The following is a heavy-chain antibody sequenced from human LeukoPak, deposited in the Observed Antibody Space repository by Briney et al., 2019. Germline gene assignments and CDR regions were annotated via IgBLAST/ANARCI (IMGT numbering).Heavy chain of an antibody. CDR2: ISYDGSNK. Sequence: GGSLRLSCAASGFTFGSYGMHWVRQAPGKGLEWVAVISYDGSNKYYADSVKGRFTISRDNSKNTLYLQMNSLRSEDTAVYYCARVSVASAISNSSSSGGFFNWFDPWGQGTLVTVSS. CDR3: ARVSVASAISNSSSSGGFFNWFDP. D-gene: IGHD6-6*01. CDR1: GFTFGSYG. V-gene: IGHV3-30*03. J-gene: IGHJ5*02.